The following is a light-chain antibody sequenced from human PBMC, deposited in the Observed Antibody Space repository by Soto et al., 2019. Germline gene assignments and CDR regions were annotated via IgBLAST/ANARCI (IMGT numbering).Light chain of an antibody. CDR3: SSYTTTSTLVV. Sequence: QSVLTQPASVSGSPGQSITISCTGTSSDVGGYNYVSWYQQHPGKVPKLIIYDVSNRPSGVSNRFSGSKSGITASLTISGLQAEDEADYYCSSYTTTSTLVVFGGWTKVTVL. J-gene: IGLJ2*01. CDR2: DVS. CDR1: SSDVGGYNY. V-gene: IGLV2-14*01.